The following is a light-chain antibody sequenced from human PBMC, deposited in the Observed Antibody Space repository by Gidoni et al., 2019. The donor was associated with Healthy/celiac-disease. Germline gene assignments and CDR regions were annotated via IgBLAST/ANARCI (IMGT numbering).Light chain of an antibody. Sequence: QSALTQPASVSGAPGQSITISCTGTSSDVGSYNLVSWYQQPPGKAPNLMIYEVSKRPSGVSTRSSGSKSGNTASLTISGLQAEDEADYYCCSYAGSSTPYVFGTGTKVTVL. CDR3: CSYAGSSTPYV. V-gene: IGLV2-23*02. CDR2: EVS. CDR1: SSDVGSYNL. J-gene: IGLJ1*01.